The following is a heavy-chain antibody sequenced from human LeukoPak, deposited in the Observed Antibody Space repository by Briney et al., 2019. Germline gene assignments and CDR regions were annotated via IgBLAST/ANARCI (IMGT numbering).Heavy chain of an antibody. V-gene: IGHV3-7*01. Sequence: RPGGSLRLSCAASGFTFSSYWMSWVRQAPGKGLEWVANIKQDGSEKYYVDSVKGRFTISRDNAKNSLYLQMNSLRAEDTAVYYCARAPVATFIGNYFDYWGQGTLVTVSS. D-gene: IGHD5-12*01. J-gene: IGHJ4*02. CDR2: IKQDGSEK. CDR3: ARAPVATFIGNYFDY. CDR1: GFTFSSYW.